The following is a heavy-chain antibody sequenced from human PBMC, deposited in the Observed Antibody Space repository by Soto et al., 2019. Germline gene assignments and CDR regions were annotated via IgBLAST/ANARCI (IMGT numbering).Heavy chain of an antibody. CDR2: ISAYNGNT. J-gene: IGHJ4*02. D-gene: IGHD6-19*01. Sequence: ASVKVSCKASGYTFTSYGSSWVRQTPGQGLEWMGWISAYNGNTNYAQKLQGRVTMTTDTSTSTAYMELRSLRSDDTAVYYCARPGYSSGWPPYYFDYWGQGTLVTGSS. V-gene: IGHV1-18*01. CDR1: GYTFTSYG. CDR3: ARPGYSSGWPPYYFDY.